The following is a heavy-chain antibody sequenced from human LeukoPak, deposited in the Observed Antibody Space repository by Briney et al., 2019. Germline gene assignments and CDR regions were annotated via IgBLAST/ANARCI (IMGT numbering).Heavy chain of an antibody. J-gene: IGHJ4*02. V-gene: IGHV3-43*01. CDR1: GFTFDDYT. D-gene: IGHD2-15*01. CDR2: ISWDGGST. Sequence: HPGGSLRLSCAASGFTFDDYTMHWVRQAPGKGLEWVSLISWDGGSTYYADSVKGRFTISRDNSKNSLYLQMNSLRTEDTALYYCAKDYCSGGSCYFDYWGQGTLVTVSS. CDR3: AKDYCSGGSCYFDY.